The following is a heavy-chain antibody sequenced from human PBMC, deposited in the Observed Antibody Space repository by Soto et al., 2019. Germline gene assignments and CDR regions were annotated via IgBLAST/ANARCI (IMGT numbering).Heavy chain of an antibody. V-gene: IGHV3-30-3*01. Sequence: VQLVESGGGVVQPGRSLRLSCAASGFTFSSYAMHWVRQAPGKGLEWVAVISYDGSNKYYADSVKGRFTISRDNSKNTLYLQMNSLRAEDTAVYYCARGGYYYGSGSSFDYWGQGTLVTVSS. J-gene: IGHJ4*02. CDR3: ARGGYYYGSGSSFDY. D-gene: IGHD3-10*01. CDR2: ISYDGSNK. CDR1: GFTFSSYA.